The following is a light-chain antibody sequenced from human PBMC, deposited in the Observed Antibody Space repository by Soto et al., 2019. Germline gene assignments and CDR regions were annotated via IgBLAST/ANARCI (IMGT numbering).Light chain of an antibody. V-gene: IGKV3-15*01. Sequence: EVILTQSPATLSVAAGERATLSCRASQNVNIYLACYQQKPGQPPRLLIYGASARATGFPARFSGSGSGTDFTLTIDSLQSEDFAVYYCQQYINWPLTFGGGTKVDIK. CDR2: GAS. CDR1: QNVNIY. J-gene: IGKJ4*01. CDR3: QQYINWPLT.